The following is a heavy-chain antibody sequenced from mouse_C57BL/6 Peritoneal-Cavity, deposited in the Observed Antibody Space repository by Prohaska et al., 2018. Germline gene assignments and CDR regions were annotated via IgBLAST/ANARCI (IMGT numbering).Heavy chain of an antibody. CDR3: ASYYGSSHFDY. CDR2: INPYNGGT. J-gene: IGHJ2*01. D-gene: IGHD1-1*01. Sequence: EVQLQQSGPVLVKPGASVKMSCKASGYTFTDYYMNWVKQSHGKSLEWIGVINPYNGGTSYNQKFKGKATLTVEKSSSTAYMERNSLTSEDSAVYYCASYYGSSHFDYWGQGTTLTVSS. CDR1: GYTFTDYY. V-gene: IGHV1-19*01.